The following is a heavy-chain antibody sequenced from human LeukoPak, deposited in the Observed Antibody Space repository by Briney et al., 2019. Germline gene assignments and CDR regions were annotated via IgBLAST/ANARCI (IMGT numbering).Heavy chain of an antibody. D-gene: IGHD5-18*01. Sequence: PGGSLRLSCAASGFTFSDYYMSWIRQPPGKGLEWIGSIYYSGSTYYNPSLKSRVTISVDTSKNQFSLKLSSVTAADTAVYFCARGRKYTSGYRVTELGSGYSDYWGQGTLVTVSS. V-gene: IGHV4-38-2*01. J-gene: IGHJ4*02. CDR3: ARGRKYTSGYRVTELGSGYSDY. CDR2: IYYSGST. CDR1: GFTFSDYY.